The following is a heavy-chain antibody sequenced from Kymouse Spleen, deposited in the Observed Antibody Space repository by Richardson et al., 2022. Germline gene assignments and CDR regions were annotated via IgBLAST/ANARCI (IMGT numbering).Heavy chain of an antibody. CDR2: IGTAGDT. J-gene: IGHJ3*02. CDR3: ARGLWNDDAFDI. CDR1: GFTFSSYD. V-gene: IGHV3-13*01. Sequence: EVQLVESGGGLVQPGGSLRLSCAASGFTFSSYDMHWVRQATGKGLEWVSAIGTAGDTYYPGSVKGRFTISRENAKNSLYLQMNSLRAGDTAVYYCARGLWNDDAFDIWGQGTMVTVSS. D-gene: IGHD1-1*01,IGHD1-20*01.